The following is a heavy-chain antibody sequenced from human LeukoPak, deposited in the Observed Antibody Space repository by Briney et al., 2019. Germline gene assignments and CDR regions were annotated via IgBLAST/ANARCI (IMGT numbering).Heavy chain of an antibody. Sequence: PGGSLRLSCAVSGFTFTSYAISWVRQAPGKGLEWVSTISGSGDSTYYADSVKGRFTISRDNSKNTLYLQMNSLRAEDTAVYYCASIVVVPAAIRGAFDIWGQGTMVTVSS. J-gene: IGHJ3*02. CDR2: ISGSGDST. D-gene: IGHD2-2*02. CDR1: GFTFTSYA. V-gene: IGHV3-23*01. CDR3: ASIVVVPAAIRGAFDI.